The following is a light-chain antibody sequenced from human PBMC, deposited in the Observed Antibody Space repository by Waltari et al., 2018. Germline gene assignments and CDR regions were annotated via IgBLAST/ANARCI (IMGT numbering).Light chain of an antibody. CDR3: QKYGDSPLT. CDR2: DTS. J-gene: IGKJ4*01. Sequence: EMVLTQYPDTLSLSRGERASLTCRAIQSVAINILAWYQQKPGQAPRLLIYDTSGRAAGTPDRFSGSGSGTDFTLTISGLEPEDFAVYYCQKYGDSPLTFGGGTRVEV. V-gene: IGKV3-20*01. CDR1: QSVAINI.